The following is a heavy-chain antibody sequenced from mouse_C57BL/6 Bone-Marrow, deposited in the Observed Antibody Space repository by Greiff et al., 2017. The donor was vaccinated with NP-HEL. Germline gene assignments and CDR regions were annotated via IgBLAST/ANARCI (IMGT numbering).Heavy chain of an antibody. Sequence: VQLQQSGPELVKPGASVKISCKASGYTFTDYYINWVKQRPGQGLEWIGWIFPGSGSTYYNEKFKGKATLTVDKSSSTAYMLLSSLTSEDSAVYFCARGPLYDYDGAWFAYWGQGTLVTVSA. CDR1: GYTFTDYY. D-gene: IGHD2-4*01. V-gene: IGHV1-75*01. CDR2: IFPGSGST. CDR3: ARGPLYDYDGAWFAY. J-gene: IGHJ3*01.